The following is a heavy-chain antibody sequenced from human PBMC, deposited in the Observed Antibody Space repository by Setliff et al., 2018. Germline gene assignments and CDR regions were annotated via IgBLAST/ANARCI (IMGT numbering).Heavy chain of an antibody. CDR1: GYNFNTAW. CDR2: IYPDDSDS. Sequence: GESLKISCQGSGYNFNTAWIGWVRQKPGEGLEWMGVIYPDDSDSRYSPSFEGHVTLSVDKSIGTASLQWASLKISDSAIYYCARRDFGSDYPLRIWGQGTLVTVSS. J-gene: IGHJ4*02. CDR3: ARRDFGSDYPLRI. V-gene: IGHV5-51*01. D-gene: IGHD4-17*01.